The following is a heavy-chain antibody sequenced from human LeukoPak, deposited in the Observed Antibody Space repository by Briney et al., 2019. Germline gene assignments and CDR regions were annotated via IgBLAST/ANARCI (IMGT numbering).Heavy chain of an antibody. CDR2: IWYDGSNK. D-gene: IGHD1-20*01. CDR1: GFTFSSYG. CDR3: ARDKAEYNWNDEGFDP. V-gene: IGHV3-33*01. J-gene: IGHJ5*02. Sequence: GGSLRLSCAASGFTFSSYGMHWVRQAPGKGLEWVAVIWYDGSNKYYADSVKGRFTISRDNSKNTLCLQMNSLRAEDTAVYYCARDKAEYNWNDEGFDPWGQGTLVTVSS.